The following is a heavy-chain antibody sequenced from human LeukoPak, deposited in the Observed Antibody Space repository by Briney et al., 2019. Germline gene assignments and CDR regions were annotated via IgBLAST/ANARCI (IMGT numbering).Heavy chain of an antibody. V-gene: IGHV3-30*18. J-gene: IGHJ4*02. CDR3: AKDIRRAMDYYFDY. CDR2: ISYDGSNK. D-gene: IGHD5-18*01. Sequence: PGRSLRLSCAASGFTFSSYGMHWVRQAPGKGLEWVAVISYDGSNKYYADSVKGRFTISRDNSKNTLYLQMNSLRAEDTALYYCAKDIRRAMDYYFDYWGQGTLVTVSS. CDR1: GFTFSSYG.